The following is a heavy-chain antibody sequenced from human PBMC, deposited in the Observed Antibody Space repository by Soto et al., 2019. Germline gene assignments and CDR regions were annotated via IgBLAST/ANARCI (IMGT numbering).Heavy chain of an antibody. V-gene: IGHV1-24*01. CDR1: GYTLTELS. Sequence: GASVKVSCKVSGYTLTELSMHWVRQAPGKGLEWMGGFDPEDGETIYAQKFQGRVTMTEDTSTDTAYMELSSLRSEDTAVYYCARGPSGGSGYVLYYYYGMDVWGQGTTVTVSS. J-gene: IGHJ6*02. CDR3: ARGPSGGSGYVLYYYYGMDV. D-gene: IGHD5-12*01. CDR2: FDPEDGET.